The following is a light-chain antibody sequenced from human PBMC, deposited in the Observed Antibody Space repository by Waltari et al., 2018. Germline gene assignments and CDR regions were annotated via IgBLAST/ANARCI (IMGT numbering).Light chain of an antibody. Sequence: ENVLTQSPGTLSLPPGERATLSCRASQSVSSSYLAWHQQKPGQAPRLLIYGASTRATGIPDRFSGSGSGTDFTLTISRLEPEDFAVYYCQQYGSSPRTFGQGTKVEIK. CDR2: GAS. CDR1: QSVSSSY. J-gene: IGKJ1*01. V-gene: IGKV3-20*01. CDR3: QQYGSSPRT.